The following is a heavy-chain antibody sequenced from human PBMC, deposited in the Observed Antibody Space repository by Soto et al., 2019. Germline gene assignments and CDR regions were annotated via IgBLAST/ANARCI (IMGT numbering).Heavy chain of an antibody. D-gene: IGHD3-22*01. J-gene: IGHJ4*01. CDR2: IYYGGST. V-gene: IGHV4-31*03. CDR1: GGSISSGGYY. Sequence: SETPSLTCTVSGGSISSGGYYWSWIRQHPGKGLEWIGYIYYGGSTYYNPSLKSRATISGDTSKNQFSLKLSSVTAADTAVYYCARGGYYYENSGQNAYDYWGQGILVTVSS. CDR3: ARGGYYYENSGQNAYDY.